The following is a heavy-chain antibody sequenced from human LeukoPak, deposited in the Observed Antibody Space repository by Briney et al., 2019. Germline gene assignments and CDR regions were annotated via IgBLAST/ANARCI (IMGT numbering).Heavy chain of an antibody. Sequence: GGSLRLSCAASGFIFSDYWMSWVRQAPGRGLEWVANTHGSEKYYVDSVKGRFTIPRDNAKNSLYLQMNSLRAEDTAVYYCAREAPYDSLTFDYWGQGTLVTVSS. J-gene: IGHJ4*02. V-gene: IGHV3-7*03. CDR1: GFIFSDYW. CDR3: AREAPYDSLTFDY. CDR2: THGSEK. D-gene: IGHD3-16*01.